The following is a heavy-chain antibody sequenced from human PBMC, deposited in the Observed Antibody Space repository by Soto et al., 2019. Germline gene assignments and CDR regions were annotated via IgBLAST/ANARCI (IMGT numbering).Heavy chain of an antibody. Sequence: QVQLVESGGGVVKPGSSLRLSCAASGFTFSLYGMHWFRQTPGKGLEWMASISYDGSKKYYTDSVKGRFTISRDNSKNTLYLQVNSLRPEDTSVYYCAKVFYPFEVATYGMDVWGQGTTVTVSS. CDR2: ISYDGSKK. J-gene: IGHJ6*02. V-gene: IGHV3-30*18. CDR1: GFTFSLYG. CDR3: AKVFYPFEVATYGMDV. D-gene: IGHD3-9*01.